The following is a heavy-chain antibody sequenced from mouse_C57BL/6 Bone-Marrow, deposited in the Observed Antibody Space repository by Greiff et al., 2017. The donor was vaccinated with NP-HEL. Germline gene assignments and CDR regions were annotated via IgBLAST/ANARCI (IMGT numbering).Heavy chain of an antibody. CDR3: ARDDGYYHWYFDV. D-gene: IGHD2-3*01. CDR1: GYTFTSYW. CDR2: IHPNSGST. J-gene: IGHJ1*03. V-gene: IGHV1-64*01. Sequence: VQLQQSGAELVKPGASVKLSCKASGYTFTSYWMHWVKQRPGQGLEWIGMIHPNSGSTNYNEKFKSKATLTVDKSSSTAYMQLSSLTSEDSAVDYCARDDGYYHWYFDVWGTGTTVTVSS.